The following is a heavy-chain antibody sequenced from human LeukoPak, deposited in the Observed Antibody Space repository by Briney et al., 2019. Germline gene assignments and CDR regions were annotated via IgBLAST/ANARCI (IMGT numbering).Heavy chain of an antibody. CDR3: ARAPTGYSGYDYYYYGMDV. CDR2: IIPIFGTA. J-gene: IGHJ6*04. CDR1: GGTFSSYA. Sequence: SVMVSCKASGGTFSSYAISWVRQAPGQGLEWMGGIIPIFGTANYAQKFQGRVTITADKSTSTAYMELSSLRSEDTAVYYCARAPTGYSGYDYYYYGMDVWGKGTTVTVSS. D-gene: IGHD5-12*01. V-gene: IGHV1-69*06.